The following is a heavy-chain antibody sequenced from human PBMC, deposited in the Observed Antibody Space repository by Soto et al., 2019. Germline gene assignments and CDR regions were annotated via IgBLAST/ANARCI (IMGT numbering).Heavy chain of an antibody. CDR3: AKVRSGYCYSASCYNFDY. CDR2: ISASDTST. J-gene: IGHJ4*02. V-gene: IGHV3-23*01. Sequence: GRSQRSSCAPAGFTFNTYARTRVRQDTGKGLEWVSVISASDTSTDYADSVKGRFTISRDNSKNTLYLQMNSLRAEDTAVYYCAKVRSGYCYSASCYNFDYWGQPTLVTVSS. D-gene: IGHD2-2*02. CDR1: GFTFNTYA.